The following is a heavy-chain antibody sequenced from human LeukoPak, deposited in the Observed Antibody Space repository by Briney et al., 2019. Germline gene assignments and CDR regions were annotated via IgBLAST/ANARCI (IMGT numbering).Heavy chain of an antibody. V-gene: IGHV4-59*08. Sequence: SGTLSLTCTVSGGSISSYYWSWIRQPPGKGLEWIGYIYYSGSTNYNPSLKSRVTISVDTSKNQLSLKLSSVTAADTAVYYCARHLVLGWFDPWGQGTLVTVSS. CDR3: ARHLVLGWFDP. CDR1: GGSISSYY. CDR2: IYYSGST. D-gene: IGHD3-10*01. J-gene: IGHJ5*02.